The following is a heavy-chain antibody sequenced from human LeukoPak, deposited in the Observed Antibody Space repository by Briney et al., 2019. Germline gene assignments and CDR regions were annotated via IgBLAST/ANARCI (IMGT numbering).Heavy chain of an antibody. CDR1: GGSFSGYY. CDR3: ARSRVGYMDV. J-gene: IGHJ6*03. CDR2: INHSGST. D-gene: IGHD3-10*01. V-gene: IGHV4-34*01. Sequence: PSETLSLTCAVYGGSFSGYYWSWIRQPPGKGLEWIGEINHSGSTNYNPSLKSRVTISVDTSKNQFSLKLTSVTAADTAVYYCARSRVGYMDVWGKGTTVTISS.